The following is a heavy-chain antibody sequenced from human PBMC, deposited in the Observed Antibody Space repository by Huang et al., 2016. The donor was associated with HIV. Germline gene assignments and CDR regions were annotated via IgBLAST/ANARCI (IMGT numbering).Heavy chain of an antibody. Sequence: QVQLVQSGPEVRKPGASVKVSCKASGYDFSKSDGHWVRQDVGEGLEWRGWLNAHGGNTGVSRKLTDRETTTTDLSSTAVFMELRSLTSDNTAIYFCARGNGLTYWHKITYRYAFDGWGQGTEVIVTS. D-gene: IGHD3-10*01. V-gene: IGHV1-8*03. CDR3: ARGNGLTYWHKITYRYAFDG. CDR1: GYDFSKSD. J-gene: IGHJ3*01. CDR2: LNAHGGNT.